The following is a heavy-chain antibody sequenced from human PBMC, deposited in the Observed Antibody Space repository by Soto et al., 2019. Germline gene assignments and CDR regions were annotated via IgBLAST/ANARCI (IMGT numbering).Heavy chain of an antibody. CDR1: GFTFSSYA. D-gene: IGHD1-26*01. CDR3: AKGKISTTTYTSFDS. Sequence: HPGGSLRLSCAASGFTFSSYAMHWVRQAPGKGQEWVAVISYDGSNKYYADSVKGRFTISRDNSKNTLYLQMNSLRAEDTAVYYCAKGKISTTTYTSFDSWGQGTLVTVSS. J-gene: IGHJ5*01. V-gene: IGHV3-30*14. CDR2: ISYDGSNK.